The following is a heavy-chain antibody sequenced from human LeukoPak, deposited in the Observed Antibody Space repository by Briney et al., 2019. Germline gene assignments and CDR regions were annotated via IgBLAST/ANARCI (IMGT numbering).Heavy chain of an antibody. D-gene: IGHD5-12*01. J-gene: IGHJ4*02. CDR2: IYPRESP. CDR3: AREWHHVFDY. CDR1: GGSISSYS. Sequence: SETLSLTCTVSGGSISSYSWSWMRQPAERGVEWIGHIYPRESPNYNPSLKSRVIMSVDKSKNQFSLKLRSVTAADTAVYYCAREWHHVFDYWGQGNLVTVSS. V-gene: IGHV4-4*07.